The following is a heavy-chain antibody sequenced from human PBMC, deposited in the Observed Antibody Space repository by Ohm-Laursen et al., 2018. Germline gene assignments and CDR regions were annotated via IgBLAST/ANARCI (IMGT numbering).Heavy chain of an antibody. J-gene: IGHJ4*02. D-gene: IGHD6-19*01. CDR1: GFTFSSYV. CDR2: ISGSGYST. CDR3: AKASVPGPGDFDY. V-gene: IGHV3-23*01. Sequence: GSLRLSCAVTGFTFSSYVMNWVRQAPGKGLEWVSAISGSGYSTYYADSVKGRFTISRDNSKNTLYLQMNSLRAEDTAVYYCAKASVPGPGDFDYWGQGTLVTVAS.